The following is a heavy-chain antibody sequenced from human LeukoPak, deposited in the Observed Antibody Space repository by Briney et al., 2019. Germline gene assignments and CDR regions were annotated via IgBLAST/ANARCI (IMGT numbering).Heavy chain of an antibody. Sequence: GGSLTLSCAASGFTFSSSWMKWVRQAPGKGLESVAVIKEDGSEKHYVDSVKGRFAISRDNAKNSLYLQMNNVRAEDTAVYFCAANTHSGYWGQRPLLTVSS. CDR1: GFTFSSSW. D-gene: IGHD1-26*01. CDR2: IKEDGSEK. CDR3: AANTHSGY. J-gene: IGHJ4*02. V-gene: IGHV3-7*05.